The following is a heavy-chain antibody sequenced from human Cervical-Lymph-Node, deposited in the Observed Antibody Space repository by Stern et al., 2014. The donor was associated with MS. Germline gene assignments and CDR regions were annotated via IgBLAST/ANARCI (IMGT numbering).Heavy chain of an antibody. D-gene: IGHD2-15*01. Sequence: EVQLEESGGGLVQPGGSLRLSCAASGFSFSTYYMNWVRQAPGKGLVWVSRIHSDGTTTCADSVKGRFTISRDNAKNTVFLQMNSLAVDDTAVYYCTRENMRVVASDVWGQGTAVTVSS. V-gene: IGHV3-74*02. J-gene: IGHJ6*02. CDR1: GFSFSTYY. CDR2: IHSDGTT. CDR3: TRENMRVVASDV.